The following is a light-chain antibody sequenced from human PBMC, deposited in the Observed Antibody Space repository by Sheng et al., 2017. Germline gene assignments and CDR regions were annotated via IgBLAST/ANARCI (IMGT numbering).Light chain of an antibody. CDR3: QQYEITPST. V-gene: IGKV1-NL1*01. J-gene: IGKJ2*01. CDR1: QGINNY. CDR2: ATS. Sequence: DIQMTQSPSSVSASVGDRVTITCRASQGINNYLAWYQHKPGKAPKLLLYATSRLQSGVPSRFSGSGSRTDYTLTISSLQPEDFAVYYCQQYEITPSTFGQGTKLEIK.